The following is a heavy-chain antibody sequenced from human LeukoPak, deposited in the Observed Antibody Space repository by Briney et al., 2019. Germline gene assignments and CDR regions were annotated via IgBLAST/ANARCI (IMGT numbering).Heavy chain of an antibody. D-gene: IGHD3-10*01. CDR3: ARDGSGSYYDRGWFDP. CDR1: AYTFTSYN. J-gene: IGHJ5*02. Sequence: ASXXVSCKASAYTFTSYNINWVRQATGQGLEWMGWMNPNSGNTGYAQKFQGRVTMTRNTSISKDYMELSSLTSEDTAVYYCARDGSGSYYDRGWFDPWGQGTLVTVSS. CDR2: MNPNSGNT. V-gene: IGHV1-8*01.